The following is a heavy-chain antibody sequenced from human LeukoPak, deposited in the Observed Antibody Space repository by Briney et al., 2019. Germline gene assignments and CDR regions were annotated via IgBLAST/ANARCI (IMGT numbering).Heavy chain of an antibody. CDR3: ARRAQDDFWSGYRQTFDI. V-gene: IGHV4-59*05. J-gene: IGHJ3*02. Sequence: PSETLSLTCTVSGGSISSYYWSWIRQPPGKGLEWIGSIYYSGSTYYNPSLKSRVTISVDTSKNQFSLKLSSVTAADTALYYCARRAQDDFWSGYRQTFDIWGQGTMVTVSS. D-gene: IGHD3-3*01. CDR1: GGSISSYY. CDR2: IYYSGST.